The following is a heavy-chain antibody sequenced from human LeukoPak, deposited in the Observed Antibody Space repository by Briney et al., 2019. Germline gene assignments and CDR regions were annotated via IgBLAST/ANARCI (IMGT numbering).Heavy chain of an antibody. V-gene: IGHV1-2*02. J-gene: IGHJ3*02. CDR1: GYTFTGYY. D-gene: IGHD5-18*01. CDR3: ARDRGQGYRAFDI. Sequence: ASVKVSCKASGYTFTGYYMHWVRQAPGQGLEWMGWINPNSGGTNYAQKFQGRVTMTRDTSISTAYMELSSLRSEDMAVYYCARDRGQGYRAFDIWGQGTMVTVSS. CDR2: INPNSGGT.